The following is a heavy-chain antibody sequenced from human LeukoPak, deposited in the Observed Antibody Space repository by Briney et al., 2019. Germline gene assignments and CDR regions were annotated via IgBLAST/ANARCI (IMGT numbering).Heavy chain of an antibody. D-gene: IGHD3-10*01. CDR1: GFTVTNNY. Sequence: GGSLRLSCAASGFTVTNNYMSWVRQAPGKGLEWVSVIYSDGTTYYADSVKGRFTISRDNSKNTLYLQMNSLRAEDTAVYYCAREDDRNYYGLDDAFDIWGQGTMVTVSS. CDR3: AREDDRNYYGLDDAFDI. CDR2: IYSDGTT. J-gene: IGHJ3*02. V-gene: IGHV3-66*02.